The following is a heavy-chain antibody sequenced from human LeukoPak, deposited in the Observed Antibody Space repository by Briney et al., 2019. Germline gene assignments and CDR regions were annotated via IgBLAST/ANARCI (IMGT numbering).Heavy chain of an antibody. Sequence: SVKVSCKASGGTFSSYAISWVRQAPGQGLEWMGGIIPIFGTANYAQKFQGRVTITADESTSTAYMELSSLRSEDMAMYYCASANIVATTLDIVVVVAATGYYYYYGMDAWGQGTTVTVSS. CDR1: GGTFSSYA. V-gene: IGHV1-69*13. J-gene: IGHJ6*02. CDR2: IIPIFGTA. CDR3: ASANIVATTLDIVVVVAATGYYYYYGMDA. D-gene: IGHD2-15*01.